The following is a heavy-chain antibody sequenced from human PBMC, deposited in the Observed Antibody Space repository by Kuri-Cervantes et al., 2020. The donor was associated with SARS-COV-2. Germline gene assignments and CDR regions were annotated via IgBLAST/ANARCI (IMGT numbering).Heavy chain of an antibody. Sequence: SETLSLTCTVSGSSISSYYWSWIRQPPGKGLEWIGYFYYSRSTNYNPSLKSRVTISLDTYKNQFSLTLSSVTAADTAVYYCARGYCLIDYCGQGTLVTVSS. D-gene: IGHD5-18*01. CDR3: ARGYCLIDY. CDR1: GSSISSYY. CDR2: FYYSRST. V-gene: IGHV4-59*01. J-gene: IGHJ4*02.